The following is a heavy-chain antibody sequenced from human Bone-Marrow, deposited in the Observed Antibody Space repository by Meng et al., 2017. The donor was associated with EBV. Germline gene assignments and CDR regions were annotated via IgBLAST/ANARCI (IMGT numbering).Heavy chain of an antibody. Sequence: QVRLVQSGAEVKQPGTSVKSSCKTSGDAFTAYYMHRWRQAHRQGLEWMGQISPNNGATKYAQQFQGRVTMNWDTSTSTAYMELNRLRSTDTAIYYCAKSGWNPSWGQGTLVTVSS. V-gene: IGHV1-2*06. J-gene: IGHJ4*02. CDR2: ISPNNGAT. CDR1: GDAFTAYY. CDR3: AKSGWNPS. D-gene: IGHD6-19*01.